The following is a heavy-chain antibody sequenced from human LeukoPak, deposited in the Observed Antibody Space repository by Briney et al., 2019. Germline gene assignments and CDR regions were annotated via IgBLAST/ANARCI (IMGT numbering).Heavy chain of an antibody. Sequence: GGSLRLSCAASGFTFSSYAMSWVRQAPGKGLDWVSAISGSGSSTYYADSVKGRFTISRDNSKNTLYLQMNSLRAEDTAVYYCAKGGQQQLVSDYWGQGTLVTVSS. D-gene: IGHD6-13*01. CDR2: ISGSGSST. CDR3: AKGGQQQLVSDY. V-gene: IGHV3-23*01. CDR1: GFTFSSYA. J-gene: IGHJ4*02.